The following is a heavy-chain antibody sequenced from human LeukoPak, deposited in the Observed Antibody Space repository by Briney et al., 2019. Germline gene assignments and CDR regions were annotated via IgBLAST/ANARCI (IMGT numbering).Heavy chain of an antibody. D-gene: IGHD1-26*01. V-gene: IGHV3-23*01. CDR2: ISGSGDTT. Sequence: GGSLRLSCVASGFTFSSYAMSWVRQAPGKGLEWVSTISGSGDTTYYAESVKGRFTISRDNSKNSLYLQMNSPRVEDTALFYCAKLVGGLHFDLWGQGTVVTASS. J-gene: IGHJ3*01. CDR3: AKLVGGLHFDL. CDR1: GFTFSSYA.